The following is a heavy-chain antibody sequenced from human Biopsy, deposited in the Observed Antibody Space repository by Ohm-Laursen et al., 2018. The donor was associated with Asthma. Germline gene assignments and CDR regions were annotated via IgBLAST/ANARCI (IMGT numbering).Heavy chain of an antibody. Sequence: SLRLSCAASGFTFSDYYMSWIRQAPGKGLEWVSGISWNSGTIGYADSVKGRFTISRDNAKNSLYLQMNSLGPEDTAVYYCARDMGAGPNQPPSGSGSSHLYGMDVWGQGTMVTVSS. CDR2: ISWNSGTI. D-gene: IGHD3-10*01. V-gene: IGHV3-9*01. CDR3: ARDMGAGPNQPPSGSGSSHLYGMDV. J-gene: IGHJ6*02. CDR1: GFTFSDYY.